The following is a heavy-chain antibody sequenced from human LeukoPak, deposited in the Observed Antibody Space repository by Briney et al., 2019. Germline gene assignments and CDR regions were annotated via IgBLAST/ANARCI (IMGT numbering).Heavy chain of an antibody. V-gene: IGHV4-59*01. CDR3: ARVWGY. D-gene: IGHD7-27*01. Sequence: PSETLSLTCSVSGDSISSNYWSWIRQPPGKGLEWIGYIYNSASTNYNPSLRSRVTISVDTSKNQFSLKLSSETAADTAVYYCARVWGYWGQGTLVTVSS. J-gene: IGHJ4*02. CDR2: IYNSAST. CDR1: GDSISSNY.